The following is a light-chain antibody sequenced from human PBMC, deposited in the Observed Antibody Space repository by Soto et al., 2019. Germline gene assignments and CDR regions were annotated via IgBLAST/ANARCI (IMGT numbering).Light chain of an antibody. CDR1: SSDVGRFDY. CDR3: SSYTSSTTPEV. CDR2: DVS. Sequence: QSVLNQPASVSGSPGQSITISCIGTSSDVGRFDYVSWYQQHPGKAPKLVIYDVSNRPSGVSNRFSGSKSGNTASLTIFGLQAEDEADYYCSSYTSSTTPEVFGTGTKVTVL. V-gene: IGLV2-14*03. J-gene: IGLJ1*01.